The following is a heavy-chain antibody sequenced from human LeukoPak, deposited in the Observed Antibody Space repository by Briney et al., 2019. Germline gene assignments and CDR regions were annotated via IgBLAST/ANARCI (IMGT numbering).Heavy chain of an antibody. CDR1: GGSISIYY. D-gene: IGHD3-9*01. Sequence: SETLSLTCSVSGGSISIYYWTWIRQIPGKGLEWIGYIYYTGTANYNPLFESRATISVDTSKNQFSLRLTSVTAADTAVYSCARGEDFERYYLAYWGQGTLVTVSS. J-gene: IGHJ4*02. CDR3: ARGEDFERYYLAY. CDR2: IYYTGTA. V-gene: IGHV4-59*01.